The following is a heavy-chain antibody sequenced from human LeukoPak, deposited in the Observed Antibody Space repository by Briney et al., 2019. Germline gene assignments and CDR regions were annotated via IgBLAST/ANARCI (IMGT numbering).Heavy chain of an antibody. D-gene: IGHD6-19*01. CDR3: ARGPSEWLGEEAFDY. CDR1: GGSFSGYC. Sequence: PSETLSLTCAVYGGSFSGYCWSWIRQPPGKGLEWIGEINHSGSTNYNPSLKSRVTISVDTSKNQFSLKLSSVTAADTAVYYCARGPSEWLGEEAFDYWGQGTLVTVSS. CDR2: INHSGST. V-gene: IGHV4-34*01. J-gene: IGHJ4*02.